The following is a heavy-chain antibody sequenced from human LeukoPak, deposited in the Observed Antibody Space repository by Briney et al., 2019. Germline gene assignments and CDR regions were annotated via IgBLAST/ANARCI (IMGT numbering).Heavy chain of an antibody. J-gene: IGHJ4*02. CDR1: GYTFTGYY. V-gene: IGHV1-2*02. D-gene: IGHD3-22*01. CDR3: ARAIGDYYDSSGYYYGGY. Sequence: ASVKVSCKASGYTFTGYYMHWVRQAPGQGLEWMGWINPNSGGTNYAQKFQGRVTMTRDTSISTAYMELSRLRSDDTAVYYCARAIGDYYDSSGYYYGGYWGQGTLVTVSS. CDR2: INPNSGGT.